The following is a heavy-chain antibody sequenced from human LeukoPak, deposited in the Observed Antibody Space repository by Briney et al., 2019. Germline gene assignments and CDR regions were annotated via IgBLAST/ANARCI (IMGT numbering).Heavy chain of an antibody. CDR3: AKDQKSIAATGYDY. Sequence: GGSLRLSCSASGFPFSSYAMHWARQAPGKGLEYVSAISDSGGSTYYADSVKGRFTISRDNSKNTPFLQMNSLRADNTAVYFCAKDQKSIAATGYDYWGQGTLVTVSS. CDR2: ISDSGGST. J-gene: IGHJ4*02. V-gene: IGHV3-23*01. D-gene: IGHD6-13*01. CDR1: GFPFSSYA.